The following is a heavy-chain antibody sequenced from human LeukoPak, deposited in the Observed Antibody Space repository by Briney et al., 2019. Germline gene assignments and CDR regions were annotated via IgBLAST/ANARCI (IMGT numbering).Heavy chain of an antibody. CDR2: IKQDGSEK. V-gene: IGHV3-7*01. J-gene: IGHJ5*02. Sequence: GGSLRLSCAASGFTFSSHWMSWVRQAPGKGLEWVANIKQDGSEKYYVDSVKGRFTISRDNAKNSLYPQMNSLRAEDTAVYYCARDDCSSISCYHNWFDPWGQGTLVTVSS. CDR3: ARDDCSSISCYHNWFDP. CDR1: GFTFSSHW. D-gene: IGHD2-2*01.